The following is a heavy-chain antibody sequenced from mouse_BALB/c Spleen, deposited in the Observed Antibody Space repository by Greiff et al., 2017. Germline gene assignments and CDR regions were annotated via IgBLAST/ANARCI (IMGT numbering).Heavy chain of an antibody. CDR3: ARGLRAMDY. Sequence: VQLQQSGAELARPGASVKMSCKASGYTFTSYTMHWVKQRPGQGLEWIGYINPSSGYTNYNQKFKDKATLTADKSSSTAHMELRSLASEDSAVYYCARGLRAMDYWGQGTSVTVSS. CDR1: GYTFTSYT. CDR2: INPSSGYT. D-gene: IGHD2-2*01. V-gene: IGHV1-4*01. J-gene: IGHJ4*01.